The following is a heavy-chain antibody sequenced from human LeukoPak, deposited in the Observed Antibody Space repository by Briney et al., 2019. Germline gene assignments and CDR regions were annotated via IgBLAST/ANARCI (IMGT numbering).Heavy chain of an antibody. J-gene: IGHJ6*02. D-gene: IGHD4-23*01. CDR2: IWYDGSNK. CDR3: ASDRGELSYYYFGMDV. V-gene: IGHV3-33*01. Sequence: GGSLRLSCAASGFTFSSYGMHWVRQAPGKGLEWVAVIWYDGSNKYYADSVKGRFTISRDNSKNTLYLQMNSLRAEDTAVYYCASDRGELSYYYFGMDVWGQGTTVTVSS. CDR1: GFTFSSYG.